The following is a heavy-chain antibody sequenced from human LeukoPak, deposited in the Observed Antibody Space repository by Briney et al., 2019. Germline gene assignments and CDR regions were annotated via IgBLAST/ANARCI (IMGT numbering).Heavy chain of an antibody. CDR1: GFTLSSYG. J-gene: IGHJ5*01. V-gene: IGHV3-33*01. Sequence: PGGSLRLSCAASGFTLSSYGMHWVRQAPGKGLEWVAVIWYDGSSKYYADSVKGRFTISRDNSKKTLYLQMNSLRVEDTAVYYCARDTSTSRCYNWLDSWGQGTLVTVSS. D-gene: IGHD2-2*01. CDR2: IWYDGSSK. CDR3: ARDTSTSRCYNWLDS.